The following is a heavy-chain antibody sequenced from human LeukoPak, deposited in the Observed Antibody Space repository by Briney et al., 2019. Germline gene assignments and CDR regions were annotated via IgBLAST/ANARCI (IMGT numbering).Heavy chain of an antibody. D-gene: IGHD2-2*01. CDR2: IYSGGST. V-gene: IGHV3-66*01. CDR3: ARTDIVVLPAAMYFDY. CDR1: GFTVSSNY. J-gene: IGHJ4*02. Sequence: GGSLRLSCAVSGFTVSSNYVSWDRQAPGKGLEWVSLIYSGGSTYYADSVKGRFTISRDNSKNTLYLQMNNLRAEDTAVYYCARTDIVVLPAAMYFDYWGQGTLVTVSS.